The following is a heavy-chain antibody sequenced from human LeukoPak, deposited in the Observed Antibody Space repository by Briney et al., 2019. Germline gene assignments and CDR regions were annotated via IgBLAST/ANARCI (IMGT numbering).Heavy chain of an antibody. Sequence: GGSLRLSCAASGFTFSSYWMHWVRQAPGKGLVWVSRIYSDGSSTNYADSVKGRFTISRDNAKNTLYLQMNSLRAEDTAVYYRARGEYCSGGSCCSAAFDIWGQGTMVTVSS. CDR3: ARGEYCSGGSCCSAAFDI. J-gene: IGHJ3*02. CDR1: GFTFSSYW. V-gene: IGHV3-74*01. D-gene: IGHD2-15*01. CDR2: IYSDGSST.